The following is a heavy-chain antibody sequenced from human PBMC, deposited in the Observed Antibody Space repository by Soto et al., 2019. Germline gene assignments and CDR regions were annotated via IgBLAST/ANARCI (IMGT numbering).Heavy chain of an antibody. CDR2: INAGNGNT. D-gene: IGHD2-15*01. CDR3: ARAVEDIVVVVAATPRDY. J-gene: IGHJ4*02. CDR1: GYTFTSYA. Sequence: QVQLVQSGAEVKKPGASVKVSCKASGYTFTSYAMHWVRQAPGQRLEWMGWINAGNGNTKYSQKFQGRVTITRDTAASTAYMELSSLRSEDTAVYYCARAVEDIVVVVAATPRDYWGQGTLVTVSS. V-gene: IGHV1-3*01.